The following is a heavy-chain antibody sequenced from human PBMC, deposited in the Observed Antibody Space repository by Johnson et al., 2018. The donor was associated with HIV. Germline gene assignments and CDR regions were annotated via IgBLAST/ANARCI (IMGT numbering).Heavy chain of an antibody. CDR1: GLTFSSYG. D-gene: IGHD3-10*01. Sequence: VQLVESGGGVVQPGGSLRLSCAAPGLTFSSYGMHWVRQAPGKGLEWVAFIHYDGSNKYYADSVKGRFTISRDNSKNTLYLQMNSLEAEDTAVYYCARAPEVRGVDAFDVWGQGTVVTVSS. J-gene: IGHJ3*01. CDR2: IHYDGSNK. V-gene: IGHV3-30*02. CDR3: ARAPEVRGVDAFDV.